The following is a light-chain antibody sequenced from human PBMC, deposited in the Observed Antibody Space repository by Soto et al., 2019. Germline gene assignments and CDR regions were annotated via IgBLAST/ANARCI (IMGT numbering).Light chain of an antibody. CDR1: SSDVGSYNL. CDR2: EVS. CDR3: CSYAGSSTYV. Sequence: QSVLAQPASLCGSPGQSITISCTGTSSDVGSYNLVSWYQQHPGKAPKLMIYEVSKRPSGVSNRFSGSKSGNTASLTISGLQAEDEADYYCCSYAGSSTYVFGTGTKVTVL. V-gene: IGLV2-23*02. J-gene: IGLJ1*01.